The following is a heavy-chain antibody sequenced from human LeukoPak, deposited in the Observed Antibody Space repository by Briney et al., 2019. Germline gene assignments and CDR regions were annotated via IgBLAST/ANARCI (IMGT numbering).Heavy chain of an antibody. CDR1: GFTVSSNY. V-gene: IGHV3-53*01. Sequence: GGSLRRSCAASGFTVSSNYMSWVRQAPGKGLEWVSVVYSGGRTYYADSVKDRFTISKDNSKNTLYLQMNSLRAEDTAMYYCAREAVAVAGHFDYWGQGTLVTVSS. CDR3: AREAVAVAGHFDY. D-gene: IGHD6-19*01. J-gene: IGHJ4*02. CDR2: VYSGGRT.